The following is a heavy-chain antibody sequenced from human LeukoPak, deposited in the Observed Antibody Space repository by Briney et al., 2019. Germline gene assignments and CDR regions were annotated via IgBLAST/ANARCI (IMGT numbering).Heavy chain of an antibody. Sequence: SETLSLTCTVSGGSLSSYYWSWIRQPPGKGLEWIGYIYYSGSTNYNPSLKSRVTISVDTSKNQFSLKLSSVTAADTAVYYCARFRWIGGEGGYYFDYWGQGTLVTVSS. V-gene: IGHV4-59*01. J-gene: IGHJ4*02. D-gene: IGHD2-2*03. CDR2: IYYSGST. CDR1: GGSLSSYY. CDR3: ARFRWIGGEGGYYFDY.